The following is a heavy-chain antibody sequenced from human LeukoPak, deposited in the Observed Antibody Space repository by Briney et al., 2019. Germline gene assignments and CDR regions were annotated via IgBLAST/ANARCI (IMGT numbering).Heavy chain of an antibody. CDR3: AIKSGSYFSLDY. CDR2: FDPEDGET. Sequence: GASVKVSCKVSGYTLTELSMHWVRQAPGKGLEWMGGFDPEDGETIYAQKFQGRVTMTEDTSTDTAYMELSSLRSEDTAVYYCAIKSGSYFSLDYWGQGTPVTVSS. V-gene: IGHV1-24*01. J-gene: IGHJ4*02. D-gene: IGHD1-26*01. CDR1: GYTLTELS.